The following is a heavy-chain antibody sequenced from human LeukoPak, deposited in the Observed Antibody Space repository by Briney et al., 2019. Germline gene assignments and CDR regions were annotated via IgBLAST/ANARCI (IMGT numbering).Heavy chain of an antibody. CDR2: IIPIFGTA. Sequence: SVKVSCKACGGTFISYAISWVRQAPGQGLEWMGGIIPIFGTANYAQKFQGRVTITADESTSTAYMELSSLRSEDTAVYYCARERSDYYDSSGYYDGYYFDYWGQGTLVTVSS. V-gene: IGHV1-69*13. CDR1: GGTFISYA. CDR3: ARERSDYYDSSGYYDGYYFDY. D-gene: IGHD3-22*01. J-gene: IGHJ4*02.